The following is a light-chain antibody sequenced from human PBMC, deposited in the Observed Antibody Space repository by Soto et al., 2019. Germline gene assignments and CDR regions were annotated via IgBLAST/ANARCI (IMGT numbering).Light chain of an antibody. CDR3: CSYAGRYTLVV. CDR2: DVS. CDR1: SSDVGGYDY. Sequence: QSALTQPRSVSGSPGQSVTISCTGTSSDVGGYDYVSWYQQHPGKAPQLMIYDVSKRPSGVPDRFSGSKSGNTASLTISGLQAEDEADYYCCSYAGRYTLVVFGGGTKLTVL. J-gene: IGLJ2*01. V-gene: IGLV2-11*01.